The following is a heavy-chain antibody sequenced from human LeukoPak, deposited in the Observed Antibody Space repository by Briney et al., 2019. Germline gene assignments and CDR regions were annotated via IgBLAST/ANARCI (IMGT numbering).Heavy chain of an antibody. J-gene: IGHJ4*02. Sequence: GGSLRLSCAASGFTFSTCAMSWVRQAPGKGLEWVSTISGSGGSTYYADSVKGRFTISRDNSKNTLYLQMNSLRAEDTAVYYCAKDSAKQDTAMAPFDYWGQGTLVTVSS. V-gene: IGHV3-23*01. CDR1: GFTFSTCA. D-gene: IGHD5-18*01. CDR2: ISGSGGST. CDR3: AKDSAKQDTAMAPFDY.